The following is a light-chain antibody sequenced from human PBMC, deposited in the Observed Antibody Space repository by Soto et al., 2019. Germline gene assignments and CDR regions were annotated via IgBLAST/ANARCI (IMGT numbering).Light chain of an antibody. CDR2: GVS. CDR1: QSVGNN. CDR3: HHYTYWPPSWT. Sequence: MVMTQSPATLSVSPGESATLSCRASQSVGNNLAWHQQKPGQAHRLLIYGVSTRATGVPPRFSGSGSGTEFTLTISSLQSEDFAVYYCHHYTYWPPSWTFGQGTKVDI. J-gene: IGKJ1*01. V-gene: IGKV3-15*01.